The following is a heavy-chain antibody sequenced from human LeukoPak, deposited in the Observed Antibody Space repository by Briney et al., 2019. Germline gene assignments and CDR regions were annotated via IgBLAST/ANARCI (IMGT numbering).Heavy chain of an antibody. D-gene: IGHD3-10*01. J-gene: IGHJ4*02. Sequence: PSQTLSLTCTVSGGSISSGGYYWSWIRQHPGKGLEWIGYIYYSGSTYHNPSLKSRVTISVDTSKNQFSLKLSSVTAADTAVYYCARMGGTMVRGVILYWGQGTLVTVSS. V-gene: IGHV4-31*03. CDR3: ARMGGTMVRGVILY. CDR1: GGSISSGGYY. CDR2: IYYSGST.